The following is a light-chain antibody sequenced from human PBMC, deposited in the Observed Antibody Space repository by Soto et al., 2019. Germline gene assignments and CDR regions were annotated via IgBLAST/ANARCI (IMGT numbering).Light chain of an antibody. J-gene: IGKJ5*01. CDR1: QSVSSK. Sequence: EIVMTQSPATLSVSPGEGATLSCRASQSVSSKLAWYQQKPGQAPRLLIYGASNRATGIPDRFSGSGSGTDFTLTISRLEPEDFAVYYCQQRYRWPPITFGQGTRLEIK. CDR3: QQRYRWPPIT. CDR2: GAS. V-gene: IGKV3D-15*01.